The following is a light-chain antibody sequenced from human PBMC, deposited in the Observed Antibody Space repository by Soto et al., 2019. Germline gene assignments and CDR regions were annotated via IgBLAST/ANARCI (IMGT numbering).Light chain of an antibody. J-gene: IGKJ1*01. V-gene: IGKV1-5*01. CDR3: HHYSLYSPWA. CDR2: AAS. Sequence: DIHMTQSPSSLSVSVGDRVTITCRTSENINARLDWYQQRPGQAPKLLIYAASTLQSGFPSRFRGSGSGTKFTLPISRLQPDDSATYYCHHYSLYSPWALGQGTKV. CDR1: ENINAR.